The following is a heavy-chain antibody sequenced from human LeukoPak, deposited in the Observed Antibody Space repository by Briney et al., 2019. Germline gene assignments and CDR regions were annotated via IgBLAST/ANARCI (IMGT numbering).Heavy chain of an antibody. Sequence: PGGALRLSCAPSRFSLSSTYMSWVRQAPGKGLEWVSVIYIGGYIYYAPSMKGRFTISGDNSKTTLYLQIDSLSAEDTAVYYCAGCSRSGVDHFESWGQGTLVTVSS. V-gene: IGHV3-53*01. J-gene: IGHJ4*02. CDR1: RFSLSSTY. D-gene: IGHD4/OR15-4a*01. CDR3: AGCSRSGVDHFES. CDR2: IYIGGYI.